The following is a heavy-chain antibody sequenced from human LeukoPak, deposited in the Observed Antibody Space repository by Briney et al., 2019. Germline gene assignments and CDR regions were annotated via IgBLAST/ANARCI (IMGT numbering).Heavy chain of an antibody. Sequence: LGESLKISCAASGFTVSSNYMSWVRQAPGKGLEWVSVIYSGGSTYYADSVKGRFTISRDNSKNTLYLQMSSLRAEDTAVYYCARDRGAFDIWGQGTMVTVSS. CDR1: GFTVSSNY. J-gene: IGHJ3*02. V-gene: IGHV3-53*01. CDR2: IYSGGST. CDR3: ARDRGAFDI.